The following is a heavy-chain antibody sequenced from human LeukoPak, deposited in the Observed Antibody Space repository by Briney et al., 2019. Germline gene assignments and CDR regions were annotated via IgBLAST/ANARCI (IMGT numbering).Heavy chain of an antibody. J-gene: IGHJ3*02. Sequence: GGSLRLSCAASGFTFSSYSMNWVRQAPGKGLEWVSSISSSSSYIYYADSVKGRFTISRDNAKNSLYLQMNSLRAEDTAVYYCAIYNCGGDCYGSDAFDIWGQGTMVTVSS. CDR1: GFTFSSYS. D-gene: IGHD2-21*02. V-gene: IGHV3-21*01. CDR3: AIYNCGGDCYGSDAFDI. CDR2: ISSSSSYI.